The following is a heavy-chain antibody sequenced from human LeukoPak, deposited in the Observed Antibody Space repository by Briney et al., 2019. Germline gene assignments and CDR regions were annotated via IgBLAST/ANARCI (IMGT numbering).Heavy chain of an antibody. CDR2: ISAYNGNT. CDR3: ARSPSSGWLYYYYYMDV. V-gene: IGHV1-18*01. CDR1: GGTFSSYA. Sequence: ASVKVSCKASGGTFSSYAISWVRQAPGQGLEWMGWISAYNGNTNYAQKLQGRVTMTTDTSTSTAYMELRSLRSDDTAVYYCARSPSSGWLYYYYYMDVWGKGTTVTISS. D-gene: IGHD6-19*01. J-gene: IGHJ6*03.